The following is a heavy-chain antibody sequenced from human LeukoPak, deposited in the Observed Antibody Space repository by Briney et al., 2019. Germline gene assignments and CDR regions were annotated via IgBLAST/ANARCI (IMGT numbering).Heavy chain of an antibody. CDR3: AKDPDYDFWSGYYTSYFDY. D-gene: IGHD3-3*01. CDR1: GFTFSSYA. Sequence: GGSLRLSCAASGFTFSSYAMSWVRQAPGTGLEWVSAISGSGGSTYYADSVKGRFTISRDNSKNTLYLQMNSLRAEDTAVYYCAKDPDYDFWSGYYTSYFDYWGQGTLVTVSS. V-gene: IGHV3-23*01. J-gene: IGHJ4*02. CDR2: ISGSGGST.